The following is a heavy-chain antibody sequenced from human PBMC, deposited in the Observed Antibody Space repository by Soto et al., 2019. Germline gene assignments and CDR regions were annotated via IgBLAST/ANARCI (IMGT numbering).Heavy chain of an antibody. CDR3: ARDPLWFGEHDAFDI. J-gene: IGHJ3*02. CDR1: GFTFSSYG. CDR2: IWYDGSNK. D-gene: IGHD3-10*01. V-gene: IGHV3-33*01. Sequence: PGGSLRLSCAASGFTFSSYGMHWVRQAPGKGLEWVAVIWYDGSNKYYADSVKGRFTISRDNSKNTLYLQMNSLRAEDTAVYYCARDPLWFGEHDAFDIWGQGTMVTVSS.